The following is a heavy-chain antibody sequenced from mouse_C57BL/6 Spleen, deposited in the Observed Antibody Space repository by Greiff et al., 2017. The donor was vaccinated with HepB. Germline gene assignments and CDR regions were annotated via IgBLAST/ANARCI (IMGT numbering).Heavy chain of an antibody. V-gene: IGHV5-9-1*02. D-gene: IGHD2-3*01. Sequence: EVKLVESGEGLVKPGGSLKLSCAASGFTFSSYAMSWVRQTPEKRLEWVAYISSGGDYIYYADTVKGRFTISRDNARNTLYLQMSSLKSEDTAMYYCTRAFYDSYYAMDYWGQGTSVTVSS. CDR1: GFTFSSYA. CDR3: TRAFYDSYYAMDY. J-gene: IGHJ4*01. CDR2: ISSGGDYI.